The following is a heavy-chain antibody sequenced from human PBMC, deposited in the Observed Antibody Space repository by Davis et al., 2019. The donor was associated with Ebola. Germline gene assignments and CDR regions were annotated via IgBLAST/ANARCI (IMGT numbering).Heavy chain of an antibody. Sequence: GESLKISCAASGFTFSSYWMSWVRQAPGKGLEWVANIKQDGSEKYYVDSVKGRFTISRDNAKNSLYLQMNSLRDEDTAVYYCARGPAVTMIVAVITSDAFDIWGQGTMVTVSS. V-gene: IGHV3-7*01. CDR2: IKQDGSEK. CDR3: ARGPAVTMIVAVITSDAFDI. CDR1: GFTFSSYW. D-gene: IGHD3-22*01. J-gene: IGHJ3*02.